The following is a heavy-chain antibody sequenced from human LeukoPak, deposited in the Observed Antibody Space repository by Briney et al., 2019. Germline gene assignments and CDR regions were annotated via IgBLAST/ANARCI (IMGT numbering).Heavy chain of an antibody. CDR2: MNPNSGNT. V-gene: IGHV1-8*02. J-gene: IGHJ5*02. CDR1: GGSFSTYA. Sequence: ASVKVSCKASGGSFSTYAINWVRQATGQGLEWMGWMNPNSGNTGYAQKFQGRVTMTRNTSIGTAYMELSSLRSEDTAVYYCARTYYYDSRGPNWFDPWGQGTLVTVSS. D-gene: IGHD3-22*01. CDR3: ARTYYYDSRGPNWFDP.